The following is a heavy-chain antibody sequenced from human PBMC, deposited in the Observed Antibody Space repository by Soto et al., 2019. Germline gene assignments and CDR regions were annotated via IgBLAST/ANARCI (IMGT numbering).Heavy chain of an antibody. CDR3: ARSSLTVNTANYYYGMDV. V-gene: IGHV3-74*01. J-gene: IGHJ6*01. CDR2: IKSDGSSI. CDR1: GFTFGSYW. Sequence: EVQLVESGGGLVQPGGSLRLSCVASGFTFGSYWMHWVRQVPGKGPVWVSRIKSDGSSITYADSVKGRFIISRDNAKNTLYLQMNSLRAEDTAVYYCARSSLTVNTANYYYGMDVW. D-gene: IGHD4-17*01.